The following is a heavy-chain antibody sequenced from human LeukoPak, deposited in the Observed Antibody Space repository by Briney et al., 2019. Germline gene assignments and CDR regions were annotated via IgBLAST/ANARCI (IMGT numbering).Heavy chain of an antibody. CDR3: ARGRYYYYMDV. J-gene: IGHJ6*03. V-gene: IGHV1-69*13. Sequence: ASVKVSCKASGYTFTSYYMHWVRQAPGQGLEWMGGIIPIFGTANYAQKFQGRVTITADESTSTAYMELSSLRSEDTAVYYCARGRYYYYMDVWGKGTTVTVSS. CDR1: GYTFTSYY. CDR2: IIPIFGTA.